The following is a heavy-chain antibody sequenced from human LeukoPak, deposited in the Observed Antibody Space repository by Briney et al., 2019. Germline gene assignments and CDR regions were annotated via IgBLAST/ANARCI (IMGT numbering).Heavy chain of an antibody. CDR1: GYTFTGYY. J-gene: IGHJ2*01. D-gene: IGHD2-15*01. CDR2: INPNSGGT. Sequence: ASVKVSCKASGYTFTGYYMHWVRQAPGQGLEWMGWINPNSGGTNYAQKFQGRVTMTRDTSISTASMELSSLKPDDTAVYYCARDSRSRGGCHYWYFDLWGRGTLVTVSS. V-gene: IGHV1-2*02. CDR3: ARDSRSRGGCHYWYFDL.